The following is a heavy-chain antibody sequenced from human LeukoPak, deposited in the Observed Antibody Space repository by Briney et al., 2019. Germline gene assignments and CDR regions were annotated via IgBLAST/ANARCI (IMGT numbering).Heavy chain of an antibody. J-gene: IGHJ4*02. V-gene: IGHV4-59*01. D-gene: IGHD6-19*01. Sequence: SETLSLTCTVSGGSISIYYWSWIRQPPGKGLEWIGYIYYSGSTNYNPSLKSRVTISVDTSKNQFSLKLSSVTAADTAVYYCARESSSGWNYFDYWGQGTLVTVSS. CDR2: IYYSGST. CDR1: GGSISIYY. CDR3: ARESSSGWNYFDY.